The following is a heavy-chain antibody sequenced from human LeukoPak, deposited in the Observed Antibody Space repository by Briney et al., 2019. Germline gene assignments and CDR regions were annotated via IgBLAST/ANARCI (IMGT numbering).Heavy chain of an antibody. J-gene: IGHJ4*02. D-gene: IGHD3-22*01. CDR3: AKEALNLYYYDGSAYYGNYFGF. CDR1: GFTFSNYW. Sequence: GGSLKLSCVASGFTFSNYWMTWVRQAPGKGLEWVANIKQDGSEKYYVDSVKGRFTISRDNAKNSLYLQMNSLRAEDTAVYYCAKEALNLYYYDGSAYYGNYFGFWGQGTLVTVSS. CDR2: IKQDGSEK. V-gene: IGHV3-7*03.